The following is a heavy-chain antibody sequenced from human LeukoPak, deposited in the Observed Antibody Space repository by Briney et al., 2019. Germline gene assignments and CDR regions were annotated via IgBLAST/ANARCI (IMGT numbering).Heavy chain of an antibody. CDR1: GFTFSTYS. V-gene: IGHV3-48*01. CDR2: ISSSSSTI. D-gene: IGHD2-15*01. J-gene: IGHJ4*02. CDR3: ATGDIPVY. Sequence: PGGSLRLSCAASGFTFSTYSMNWVRQAPGEGLEWVSYISSSSSTIYYADSVKGRFTISRDNAKNSLYLQMNSLRAEDTAMYYCATGDIPVYWGQGTLVTVSS.